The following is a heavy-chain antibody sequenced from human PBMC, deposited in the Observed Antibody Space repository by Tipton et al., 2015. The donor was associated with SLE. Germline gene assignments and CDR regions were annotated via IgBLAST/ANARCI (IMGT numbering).Heavy chain of an antibody. D-gene: IGHD3-22*01. V-gene: IGHV3-11*01. CDR1: GFTVSSNY. Sequence: SLRLSCAASGFTVSSNYMSWVRQAPGKGLEWVSYISSSGSNIYYADSVKGRFTISRDNAKNSLYLQMNSLRAEDTAVYYCARKSREVTYYYDSSGSFDIWGQGTMVTVSS. CDR3: ARKSREVTYYYDSSGSFDI. J-gene: IGHJ3*02. CDR2: ISSSGSNI.